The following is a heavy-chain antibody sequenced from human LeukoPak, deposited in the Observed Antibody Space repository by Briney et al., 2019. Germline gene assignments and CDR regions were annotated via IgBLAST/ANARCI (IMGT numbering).Heavy chain of an antibody. CDR3: ANSPARLYSNWGD. D-gene: IGHD4-11*01. J-gene: IGHJ4*02. CDR1: GFTFSSYA. CDR2: ISGSGGST. V-gene: IGHV3-23*01. Sequence: GGSLRLFCAASGFTFSSYAMSWVRQAPGKGLEWVSAISGSGGSTYYADSVKGRFTISRDNSKNTLYLQMNSLRAEDTAVYYCANSPARLYSNWGDWGQGTLVTVSS.